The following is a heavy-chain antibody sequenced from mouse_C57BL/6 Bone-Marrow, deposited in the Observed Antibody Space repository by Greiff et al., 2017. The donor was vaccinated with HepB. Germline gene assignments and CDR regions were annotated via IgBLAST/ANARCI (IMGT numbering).Heavy chain of an antibody. CDR2: ISSGGSYT. J-gene: IGHJ2*01. CDR3: ARLGFDY. CDR1: GFTFSSYG. Sequence: EVNVVESGGDLVKPGGSLKLSCAASGFTFSSYGMSWVRQTPDKRLEWVATISSGGSYTYYPDSVKGRFTISRDNAKNTLYLQMSSLKSEDTAMYYCARLGFDYWGQGTTLTVSS. V-gene: IGHV5-6*01.